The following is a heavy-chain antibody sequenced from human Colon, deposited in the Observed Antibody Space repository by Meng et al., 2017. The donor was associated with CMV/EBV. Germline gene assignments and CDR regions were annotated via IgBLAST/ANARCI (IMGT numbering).Heavy chain of an antibody. V-gene: IGHV3-53*01. CDR2: IYSGGRP. D-gene: IGHD2-2*01. J-gene: IGHJ6*02. Sequence: GESLKISCAASGFTVTNNYMTWVRQAPGKGLEWVSGIYSGGRPYYADSAKGRFTISRDSSKNTLYLQMNSLRAEDTAVYCCATDTSSNTPMDVWGQGTTVTVSS. CDR3: ATDTSSNTPMDV. CDR1: GFTVTNNY.